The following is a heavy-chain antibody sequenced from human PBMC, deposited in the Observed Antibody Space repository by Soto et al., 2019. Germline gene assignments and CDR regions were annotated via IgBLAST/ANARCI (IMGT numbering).Heavy chain of an antibody. CDR1: GGTFSSYA. CDR2: IIPIFGTA. D-gene: IGHD6-6*01. J-gene: IGHJ4*02. Sequence: QVQLVQSGAEVKKPGSSVKVSCKASGGTFSSYAISWVRQAPGQGLEWMGGIIPIFGTANYAQKFQGRVTITADESTSTAYMARGSLRSEDTAGYYCARDPSGIAARPYDYWGQGTLVTVSS. CDR3: ARDPSGIAARPYDY. V-gene: IGHV1-69*12.